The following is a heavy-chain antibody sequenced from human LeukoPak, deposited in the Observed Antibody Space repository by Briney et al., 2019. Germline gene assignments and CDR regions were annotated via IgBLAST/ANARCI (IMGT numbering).Heavy chain of an antibody. CDR1: GYTFTNYG. CDR2: ISAYNGNT. CDR3: ARGGANCSGGRCPLNWFDP. Sequence: ASVKLSCRASGYTFTNYGITWVRQAPGQGLEWMGWISAYNGNTNYAQKLQGRVTMTIDKTTSTAYMELRSLRSDDTAVYYCARGGANCSGGRCPLNWFDPWGQGTPVTVSS. J-gene: IGHJ5*02. D-gene: IGHD2-15*01. V-gene: IGHV1-18*01.